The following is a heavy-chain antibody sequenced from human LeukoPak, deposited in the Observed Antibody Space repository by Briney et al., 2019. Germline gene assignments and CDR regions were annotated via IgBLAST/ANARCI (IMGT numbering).Heavy chain of an antibody. J-gene: IGHJ6*03. D-gene: IGHD6-19*01. CDR1: GGSISSSSYY. Sequence: SETLSLTCTVSGGSISSSSYYWGWIRQPPGKGLEWIGSIYYSGSTYYNPSLKSRVTISVDTSKNQFSLKLSSVTAADTAVYYCASLPGHGSGCGVYYYMDVWGKGTTVTVSS. CDR3: ASLPGHGSGCGVYYYMDV. V-gene: IGHV4-39*01. CDR2: IYYSGST.